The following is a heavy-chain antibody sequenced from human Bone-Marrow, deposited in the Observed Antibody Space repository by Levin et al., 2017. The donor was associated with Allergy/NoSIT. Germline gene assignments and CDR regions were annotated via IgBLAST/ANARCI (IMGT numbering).Heavy chain of an antibody. CDR2: ISQYSEYS. V-gene: IGHV3-21*01. CDR1: GFLFSTYT. D-gene: IGHD1-26*01. Sequence: RASETLSLTCAASGFLFSTYTMNWVRQAPGKGLEWVSSISQYSEYSYYADSVKGRFTISRDNAKKSLYLQMNSLRADDAAVYYCARDGVSYYDKWGQGTLVTVSS. CDR3: ARDGVSYYDK. J-gene: IGHJ4*02.